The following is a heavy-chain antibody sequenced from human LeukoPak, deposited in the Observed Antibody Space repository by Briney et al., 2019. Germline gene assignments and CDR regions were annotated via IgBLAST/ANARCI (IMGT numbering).Heavy chain of an antibody. J-gene: IGHJ5*02. CDR3: ARHGDYDFWSGYQNGNWFDP. V-gene: IGHV4-34*01. CDR1: GGSFSGYY. D-gene: IGHD3-3*01. CDR2: INHSGST. Sequence: SETLSLTCAVYGGSFSGYYWSWIRQPPGKGLEWIGEINHSGSTNYNPSLKSRVTISVDTSKNQFSLKLSSVTAADTAVYYCARHGDYDFWSGYQNGNWFDPWGQGTLVTVSP.